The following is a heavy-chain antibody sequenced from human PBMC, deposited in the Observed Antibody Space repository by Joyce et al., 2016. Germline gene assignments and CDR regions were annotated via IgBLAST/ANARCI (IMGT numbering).Heavy chain of an antibody. V-gene: IGHV5-51*01. CDR2: IFPGDSDT. CDR3: ARNYYGSGSYYRAFDY. CDR1: GYSFTNYG. J-gene: IGHJ4*02. D-gene: IGHD3-10*01. Sequence: EVQLVQSGAEVKKSGESLKISCKASGYSFTNYGIGWVRQMPGKGLEWMGIIFPGDSDTRYSPSFQGQVTISADKSISTAYLQWSSLKASDTAMYYCARNYYGSGSYYRAFDYWGQGTLVTVSS.